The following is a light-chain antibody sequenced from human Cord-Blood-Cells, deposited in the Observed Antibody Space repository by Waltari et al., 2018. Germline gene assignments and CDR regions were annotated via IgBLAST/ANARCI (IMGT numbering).Light chain of an antibody. V-gene: IGKV3-11*01. Sequence: EIVLTQSPATLSLSPGERATLSCRASQSVSSYLAWYQQKPGQAPRLLIYDASNRATGIPARVSGSGSGKDFTLNISSLEAEDFAVYYCQQRSNWPPWTFGQGTKVEIK. CDR1: QSVSSY. J-gene: IGKJ1*01. CDR3: QQRSNWPPWT. CDR2: DAS.